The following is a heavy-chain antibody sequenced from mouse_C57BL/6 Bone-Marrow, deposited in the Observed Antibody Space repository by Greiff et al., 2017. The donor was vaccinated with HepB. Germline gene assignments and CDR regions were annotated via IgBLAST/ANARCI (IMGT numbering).Heavy chain of an antibody. Sequence: ESGPGLVKPSQSLSLTCSVTGYSITSGYYWNWIRQFPGNKLEWMGYISYDGSNNYNPSLKNRISITRDTSKNQFFLKLNSVTTEDTATYYCARDRFTTVVATHWGQGTVVTVSA. CDR3: ARDRFTTVVATH. CDR1: GYSITSGYY. CDR2: ISYDGSN. V-gene: IGHV3-6*01. J-gene: IGHJ3*01. D-gene: IGHD1-1*01.